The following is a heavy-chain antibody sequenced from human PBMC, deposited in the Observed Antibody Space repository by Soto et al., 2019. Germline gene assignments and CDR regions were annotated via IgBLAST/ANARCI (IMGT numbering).Heavy chain of an antibody. Sequence: QVQLQESGPGLVKPSETLSLTCTVSGGSISSYYWSWIRQPPGKGLEWIGYIYYSGSTNYNPSLKSRVTISVDTPQNQFPLELSSVTAADTAVYYWARGGTMGGEYYFDYWGQGTLVTVSS. CDR1: GGSISSYY. V-gene: IGHV4-59*01. D-gene: IGHD3-16*01. J-gene: IGHJ4*02. CDR2: IYYSGST. CDR3: ARGGTMGGEYYFDY.